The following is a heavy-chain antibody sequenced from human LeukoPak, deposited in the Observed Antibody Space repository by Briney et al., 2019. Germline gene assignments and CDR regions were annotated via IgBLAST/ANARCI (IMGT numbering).Heavy chain of an antibody. V-gene: IGHV4-39*07. D-gene: IGHD2-15*01. J-gene: IGHJ4*02. CDR2: IYYSGNT. CDR3: ARGGAAVGPFDN. Sequence: KPSETLSLTCTLSGGSIRNSNYFWGWICQPPGKGLEWMGSIYYSGNTYYHPALKSRVRISLDTSKNQFSLKISSVTVADTAIYYCARGGAAVGPFDNWGQGTLVPVSS. CDR1: GGSIRNSNYF.